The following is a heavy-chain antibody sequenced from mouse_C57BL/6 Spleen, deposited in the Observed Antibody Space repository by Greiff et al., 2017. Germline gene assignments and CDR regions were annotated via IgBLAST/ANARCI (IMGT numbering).Heavy chain of an antibody. Sequence: VQLQQSGPGLVKPSQSLSLTCSVTGYSITSGYYWNWIRQFPGNKLEWMGYISYDGSNNYNPSLKNRISITRDTSKNQFFLKLNSVTTEDTATYYCAREVIYGSSSWFAYWGQGTLVTVSA. CDR2: ISYDGSN. CDR3: AREVIYGSSSWFAY. CDR1: GYSITSGYY. J-gene: IGHJ3*01. D-gene: IGHD1-1*01. V-gene: IGHV3-6*01.